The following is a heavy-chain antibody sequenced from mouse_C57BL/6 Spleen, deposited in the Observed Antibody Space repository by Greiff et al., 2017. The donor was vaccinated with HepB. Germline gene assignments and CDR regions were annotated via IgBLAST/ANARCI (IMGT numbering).Heavy chain of an antibody. Sequence: QVQLQQPGAELVMPGASVKLSCKASGYTFTSYWMHWVKQRPGQGLEWIGEIDPSDSYTNYNQKFKGKSTLTVDKSSSTAYMQLSSLTSEDSAVYYCARGYGYDRAWFAYWGQGTLVTVSA. CDR3: ARGYGYDRAWFAY. J-gene: IGHJ3*01. V-gene: IGHV1-69*01. CDR1: GYTFTSYW. CDR2: IDPSDSYT. D-gene: IGHD2-2*01.